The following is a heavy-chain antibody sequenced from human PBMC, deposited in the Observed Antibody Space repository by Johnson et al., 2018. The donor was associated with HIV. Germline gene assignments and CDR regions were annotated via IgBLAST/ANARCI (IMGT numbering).Heavy chain of an antibody. CDR3: AKDHDYGDAFDI. Sequence: QVQLVESGGGVVQPGTSLRLSCAASGFTFSSYAMHWVRQAPGKGLEGVAFIPYDGKTKYYVDSVKGRFTISRDNSNNTLFLQMNSLRAEDSAIYYCAKDHDYGDAFDIWGQGTMVSVSS. CDR1: GFTFSSYA. V-gene: IGHV3-30*02. D-gene: IGHD4-17*01. CDR2: IPYDGKTK. J-gene: IGHJ3*02.